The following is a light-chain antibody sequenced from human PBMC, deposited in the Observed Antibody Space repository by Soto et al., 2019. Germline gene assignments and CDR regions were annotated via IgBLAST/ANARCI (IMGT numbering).Light chain of an antibody. CDR1: ELSKQY. CDR3: QSSDDTGNYYL. V-gene: IGLV3-25*02. CDR2: KDS. Sequence: SYELPQTPSVSVSPGQTARITCSGDELSKQYVYWYQQKPGQAPVLVIYKDSERASGIAERFSASSSGTTVTLTISGVRAEDGADYYCQSSDDTGNYYLFGTGTKVTVL. J-gene: IGLJ1*01.